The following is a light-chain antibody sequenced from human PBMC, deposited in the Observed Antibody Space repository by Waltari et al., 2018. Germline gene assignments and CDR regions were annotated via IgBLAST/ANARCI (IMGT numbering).Light chain of an antibody. CDR3: QHYNTYPIT. CDR1: QDMSTW. J-gene: IGKJ5*01. CDR2: AAS. V-gene: IGKV1D-16*01. Sequence: DIQMTQSPSSLSASVGVTVTIPCRASQDMSTWLAWYQQKPETAPKSLIYAASSLQRGVPSRFSGSGSGTDFTLTISRLQPEEFATYYCQHYNTYPITFGQGTRLEIK.